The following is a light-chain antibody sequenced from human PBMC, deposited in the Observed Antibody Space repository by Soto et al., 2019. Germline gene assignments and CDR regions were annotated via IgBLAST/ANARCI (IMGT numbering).Light chain of an antibody. V-gene: IGLV2-14*01. J-gene: IGLJ2*01. CDR1: SSDVGGYNY. CDR2: EVS. CDR3: SSYTRNSTLV. Sequence: QSALTQPASVSGYPGQSITISCTGTSSDVGGYNYVSWYQQHPGKAPKFMIYEVSNRPSGVSNRFSGSKSGNTASLTISGLQAEDEADYYCSSYTRNSTLVFGGGTKLTVL.